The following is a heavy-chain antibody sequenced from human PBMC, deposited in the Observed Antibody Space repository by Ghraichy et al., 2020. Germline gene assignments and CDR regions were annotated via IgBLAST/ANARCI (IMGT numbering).Heavy chain of an antibody. V-gene: IGHV4-30-2*06. CDR3: ARGAHDYAFDF. J-gene: IGHJ4*02. Sequence: SETLSLTCAVSGDVIGAGGYSWSWIRQSPGKGLDWVGYTYHDGTTHLNPSLKNRVTILVDKSKNQFSLNLSSLTAADTAVYYCARGAHDYAFDFWGQGAPVTVTS. D-gene: IGHD4-17*01. CDR1: GDVIGAGGYS. CDR2: TYHDGTT.